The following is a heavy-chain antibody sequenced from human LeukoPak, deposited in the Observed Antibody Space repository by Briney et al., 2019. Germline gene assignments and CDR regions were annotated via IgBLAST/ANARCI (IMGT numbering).Heavy chain of an antibody. CDR3: ARATGYYYYMDV. CDR2: ISGSGGST. J-gene: IGHJ6*03. CDR1: GFTFSSYT. V-gene: IGHV3-23*01. D-gene: IGHD1-14*01. Sequence: PGGSLRLSCAASGFTFSSYTMNWVRQAPGKGLEWVSAISGSGGSTYYADSVKGRFTISRDNSKNTLYLQMNSLRAEDTAVYYCARATGYYYYMDVWGKGTTVTISS.